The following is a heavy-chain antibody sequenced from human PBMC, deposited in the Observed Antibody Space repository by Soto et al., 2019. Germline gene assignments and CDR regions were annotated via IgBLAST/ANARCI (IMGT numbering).Heavy chain of an antibody. V-gene: IGHV4-4*02. J-gene: IGHJ4*02. CDR1: GGSISSSNW. CDR2: IYHSGST. Sequence: QVQLQESGPGLVKPSGTLSLTCAVSGGSISSSNWWSWVRQPPGKGLEWIGEIYHSGSTNYNPSLKSRVTISVDKSKNQFSLKLSSVTAADTAVYYCARSRWGVVLVPAAMCHYFDYWGQGTLVTVSS. CDR3: ARSRWGVVLVPAAMCHYFDY. D-gene: IGHD2-2*01.